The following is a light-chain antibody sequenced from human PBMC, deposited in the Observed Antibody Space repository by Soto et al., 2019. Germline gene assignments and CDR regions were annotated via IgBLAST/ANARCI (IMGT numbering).Light chain of an antibody. CDR1: QSISSW. CDR3: QQYNSYPLT. V-gene: IGKV1-5*03. CDR2: KAS. Sequence: DIPMTQSPSTLSASVGDRVTITCRASQSISSWLAWYQQKPGKAPKLLIYKASSLESGVPSRFSGSGSGTEFTLTIISLQPDDFATYYCQQYNSYPLTFGQGTRLEIK. J-gene: IGKJ5*01.